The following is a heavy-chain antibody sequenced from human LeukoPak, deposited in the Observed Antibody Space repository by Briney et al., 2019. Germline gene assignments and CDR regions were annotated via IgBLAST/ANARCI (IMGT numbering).Heavy chain of an antibody. CDR2: ITGNAGST. Sequence: PGGSLRLSCAASGVTFNSYAMSWVRQAPGKGLEWVSTITGNAGSTYYADSVKGRFYISRDNSKNILYLEMNGLRAEDTAIYYCAKVQYDSSGYYPFDYWGQGALVTVSS. J-gene: IGHJ4*02. V-gene: IGHV3-23*01. D-gene: IGHD3-22*01. CDR3: AKVQYDSSGYYPFDY. CDR1: GVTFNSYA.